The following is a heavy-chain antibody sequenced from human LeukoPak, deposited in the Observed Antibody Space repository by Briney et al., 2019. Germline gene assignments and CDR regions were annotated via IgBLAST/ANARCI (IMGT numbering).Heavy chain of an antibody. CDR1: GGSFSGYY. Sequence: PSETLSLTCAVYGGSFSGYYWSWIRQPAGKGLEWIGRIYTSGSTNYNPSLKSRVTMSVDTSKNQFSLKLSSVTAADTAVYYCARDTYYYDSSGYWAGYWGQGTLVTVSS. D-gene: IGHD3-22*01. J-gene: IGHJ4*02. CDR3: ARDTYYYDSSGYWAGY. CDR2: IYTSGST. V-gene: IGHV4-4*07.